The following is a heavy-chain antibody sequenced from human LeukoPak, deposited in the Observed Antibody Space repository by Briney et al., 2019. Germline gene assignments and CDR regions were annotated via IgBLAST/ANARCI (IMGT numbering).Heavy chain of an antibody. Sequence: GGSLRLSCAASGFTFDDYGMSWVRQAPGKGLEWVSGINWNGGRTGYAESVKGRFTISRDNAKNSLYLQMNTLRAEDTALYYCARAVSNSGWYGSVDYWGQGTLVTASS. CDR2: INWNGGRT. D-gene: IGHD6-19*01. J-gene: IGHJ4*02. CDR3: ARAVSNSGWYGSVDY. V-gene: IGHV3-20*04. CDR1: GFTFDDYG.